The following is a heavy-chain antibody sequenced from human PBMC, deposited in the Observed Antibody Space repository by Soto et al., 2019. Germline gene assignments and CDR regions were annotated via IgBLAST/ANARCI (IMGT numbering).Heavy chain of an antibody. CDR2: ISGSGGST. V-gene: IGHV3-23*01. CDR1: GFTFSSYA. CDR3: AKVEAAYCSSTSCRTGHAFDI. Sequence: PGGSLRLSCAASGFTFSSYAMSWVRQAPGKGLEWVSAISGSGGSTYYADSVKGRFTISRDNSKNTLYLQMNSLRAEDTAVYYCAKVEAAYCSSTSCRTGHAFDIWGRGTTVTVSS. J-gene: IGHJ3*02. D-gene: IGHD2-2*01.